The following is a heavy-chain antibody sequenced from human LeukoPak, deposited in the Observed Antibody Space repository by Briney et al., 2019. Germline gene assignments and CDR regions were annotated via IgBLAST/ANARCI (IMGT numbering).Heavy chain of an antibody. CDR1: GGSFSGYY. J-gene: IGHJ4*02. CDR2: INHSGST. D-gene: IGHD3-22*01. Sequence: SEPLSLTCAVYGGSFSGYYWSWIRQPPGKGLEWIGEINHSGSTNYNPSLKSRVTISVDTSKNQFSLKLSSVTAADTAVYYCAREHKDYDGDGYYYGYWGQGTLVTVSS. V-gene: IGHV4-34*01. CDR3: AREHKDYDGDGYYYGY.